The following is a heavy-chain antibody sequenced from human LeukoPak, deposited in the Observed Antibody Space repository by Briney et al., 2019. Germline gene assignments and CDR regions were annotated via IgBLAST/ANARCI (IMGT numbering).Heavy chain of an antibody. D-gene: IGHD3-22*01. J-gene: IGHJ4*02. CDR2: INPDGNKK. V-gene: IGHV3-7*01. CDR1: GLTFSSSW. CDR3: ARDSSGYYPTDY. Sequence: GGSLRLSCAVSGLTFSSSWMDWVRQAPGKGLEWVASINPDGNKKYSADSVKGRFTISRDNAKNTLYLQMNRLRAEDTAVYYCARDSSGYYPTDYWGQGTLVTVSS.